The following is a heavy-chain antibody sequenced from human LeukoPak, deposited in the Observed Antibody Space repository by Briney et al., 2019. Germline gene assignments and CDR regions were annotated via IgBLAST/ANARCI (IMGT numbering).Heavy chain of an antibody. Sequence: RSGGSLRLSCAASGFTFDDYGMSWVRQAPGKGLEWVSGINWNGGSTGYADSVKGRFTISRDNAKNSLYLQMNSLRAEDTALYYCARGHSSGWLTLFDYWGQGTLVTVSS. CDR2: INWNGGST. CDR1: GFTFDDYG. J-gene: IGHJ4*02. V-gene: IGHV3-20*04. CDR3: ARGHSSGWLTLFDY. D-gene: IGHD6-19*01.